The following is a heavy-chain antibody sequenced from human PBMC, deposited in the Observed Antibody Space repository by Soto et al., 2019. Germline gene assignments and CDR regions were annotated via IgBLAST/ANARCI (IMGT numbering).Heavy chain of an antibody. V-gene: IGHV3-33*01. CDR3: ARDRGYSYGYGAYYFDY. CDR2: IWYDGSNK. J-gene: IGHJ4*02. Sequence: QVQLVESGGGVVQPGRSLRLSCAASGFTFSSYGMHWVRQAPGKGLEWVAVIWYDGSNKYYADSVKGRFTISRDNSKNXRYLQMNSLRAEDTAVYYCARDRGYSYGYGAYYFDYWGQGTLVTVSS. CDR1: GFTFSSYG. D-gene: IGHD5-18*01.